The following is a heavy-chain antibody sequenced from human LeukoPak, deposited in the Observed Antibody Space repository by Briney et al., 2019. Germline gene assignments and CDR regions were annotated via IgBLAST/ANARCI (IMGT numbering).Heavy chain of an antibody. CDR1: GGSIGASINSPNW. CDR2: INHSGST. CDR3: ARGPRLWFGEFYYYYGMDV. Sequence: SGTLSLTCAVSGGSIGASINSPNWWSWVRQPPGKGLEWIGEINHSGSTNYNPSLKSRVTISVDTSKNQFSLKLSSVTAADTAVYYCARGPRLWFGEFYYYYGMDVWGQGTTVTVSS. V-gene: IGHV4-4*02. D-gene: IGHD3-10*01. J-gene: IGHJ6*02.